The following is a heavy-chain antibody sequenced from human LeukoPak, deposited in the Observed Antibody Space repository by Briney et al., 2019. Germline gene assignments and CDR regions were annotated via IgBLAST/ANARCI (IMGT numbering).Heavy chain of an antibody. Sequence: PGGSLRLSCAASGFTFSTYEMNWVRQAPGKGLEWVSYISSSGSTIYYADSVKGRFTISRDNAKSSLYLQMNSLRAEDTAIYFGARAVGATDSLDYWGQGTLVTVSS. CDR1: GFTFSTYE. CDR3: ARAVGATDSLDY. V-gene: IGHV3-48*03. D-gene: IGHD1-26*01. CDR2: ISSSGSTI. J-gene: IGHJ4*02.